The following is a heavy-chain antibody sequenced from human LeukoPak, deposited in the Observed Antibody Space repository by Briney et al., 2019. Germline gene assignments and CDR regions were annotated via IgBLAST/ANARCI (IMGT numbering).Heavy chain of an antibody. J-gene: IGHJ6*03. Sequence: PGGSLRLSCAASGSTFRNHAIHWVRQAPGKGLEWVTVISHDGTNDYYRDSVKGQFTISRDNSKNTVLLQMNSLSPDDTAVYYCVGSPTYYYMDVWGKGTTVTVSS. D-gene: IGHD3-10*01. V-gene: IGHV3-30*04. CDR1: GSTFRNHA. CDR2: ISHDGTND. CDR3: VGSPTYYYMDV.